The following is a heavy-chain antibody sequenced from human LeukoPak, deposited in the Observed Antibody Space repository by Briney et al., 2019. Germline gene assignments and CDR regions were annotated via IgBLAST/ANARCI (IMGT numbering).Heavy chain of an antibody. V-gene: IGHV3-23*01. CDR2: MSGSGGAT. Sequence: GGSLRLSCATSGFTFSTFGMSWVRQAPGRGLEWVSSMSGSGGATYYADSVKSRFTISRDNSKSTLYLQLNSLRAEDTAVYYCAKARGTDYGDYVIFDYWGQGTLVTVSS. J-gene: IGHJ4*02. CDR1: GFTFSTFG. CDR3: AKARGTDYGDYVIFDY. D-gene: IGHD4-17*01.